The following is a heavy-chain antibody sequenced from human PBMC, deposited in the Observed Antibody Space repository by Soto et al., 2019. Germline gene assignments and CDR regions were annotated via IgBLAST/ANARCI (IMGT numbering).Heavy chain of an antibody. CDR1: GFTFSSYA. J-gene: IGHJ4*02. V-gene: IGHV3-23*01. CDR3: AKIRPSTDY. CDR2: IGGGGRST. D-gene: IGHD3-16*01. Sequence: EVQLLESGGGLVQPGGSLRLSCAASGFTFSSYAMTWVRQAPGKGLEWVSTIGGGGRSTYYADSVKGRFTISRDNSKNTLYLQMNSLRAEDTAVYYCAKIRPSTDYWGQGTLVTVSS.